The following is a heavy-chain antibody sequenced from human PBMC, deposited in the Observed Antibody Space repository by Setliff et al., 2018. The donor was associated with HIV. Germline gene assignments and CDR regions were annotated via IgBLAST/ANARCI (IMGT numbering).Heavy chain of an antibody. CDR2: INTNTGNP. V-gene: IGHV7-4-1*02. D-gene: IGHD3-3*01. CDR3: ARDLKRPNSNFWGGYPIPFDS. Sequence: ASVKVSCKASGYTFNNYAMNWVRQAPGQGLELMGWINTNTGNPTYAQGFTGRFVFSLDTSVSTAYLKISSLKAEDTAVYFCARDLKRPNSNFWGGYPIPFDSWGQGTRVTVSS. J-gene: IGHJ4*02. CDR1: GYTFNNYA.